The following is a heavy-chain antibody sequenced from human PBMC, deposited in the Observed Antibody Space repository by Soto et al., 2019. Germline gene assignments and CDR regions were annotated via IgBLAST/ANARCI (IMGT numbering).Heavy chain of an antibody. CDR2: IIPIFGTA. Sequence: ASVKVSCKASGGTFSSYAISWVRQAPGLGLEWMGGIIPIFGTANYAQKFQGRVTITADESTSTAYMELSSLRSEDTAVYYCARDPGPALSAGAYYYGMDVWGQGTTVTVSS. V-gene: IGHV1-69*13. D-gene: IGHD3-10*01. J-gene: IGHJ6*02. CDR1: GGTFSSYA. CDR3: ARDPGPALSAGAYYYGMDV.